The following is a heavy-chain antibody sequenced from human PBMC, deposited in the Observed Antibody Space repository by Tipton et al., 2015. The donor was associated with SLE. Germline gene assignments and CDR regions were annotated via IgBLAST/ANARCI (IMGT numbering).Heavy chain of an antibody. CDR1: GFTFSSYS. D-gene: IGHD2-2*01. CDR3: AREGAEGDIGVVPAAPFDY. Sequence: SLILSCAASGFTFSSYSMNWVRQAPGKGLEWVSSISSSSSYIYYADSVKGRFTISRDNAKNSLYLQMNSLRAEDTAVYYCAREGAEGDIGVVPAAPFDYWGQGTLVTVSS. V-gene: IGHV3-21*01. J-gene: IGHJ4*02. CDR2: ISSSSSYI.